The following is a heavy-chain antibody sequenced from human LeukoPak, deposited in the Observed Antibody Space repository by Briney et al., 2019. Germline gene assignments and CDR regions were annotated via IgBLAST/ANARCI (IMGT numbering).Heavy chain of an antibody. Sequence: SGPTLVKPTQTLTLTCTFSGFSLSTSGVGVGWIRQPPGKALEWLALIYWDDDKRYSPSLKSRLTITKDTSKNQVVLTMTNMDPVDTATYYGAHAKLWIENYYDSSGTPFDHWGQGTLVTVSS. V-gene: IGHV2-5*02. CDR2: IYWDDDK. J-gene: IGHJ4*02. D-gene: IGHD3-22*01. CDR3: AHAKLWIENYYDSSGTPFDH. CDR1: GFSLSTSGVG.